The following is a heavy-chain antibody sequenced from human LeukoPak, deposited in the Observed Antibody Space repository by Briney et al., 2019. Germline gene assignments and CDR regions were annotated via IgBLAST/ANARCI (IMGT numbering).Heavy chain of an antibody. Sequence: GGSLRLSCAASGFTFSSYGMHWVRQAPGKGLEWVAFIRYDGSNKYYADSVKGRFTISRDNSKNTLYLQMNSLRAEGTAVYYCAKDPGGYQLLFNWGQGTLVTVSS. V-gene: IGHV3-30*02. CDR1: GFTFSSYG. CDR2: IRYDGSNK. D-gene: IGHD2-2*01. CDR3: AKDPGGYQLLFN. J-gene: IGHJ4*02.